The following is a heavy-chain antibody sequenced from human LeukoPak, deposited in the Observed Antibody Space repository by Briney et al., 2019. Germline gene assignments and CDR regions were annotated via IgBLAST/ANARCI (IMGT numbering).Heavy chain of an antibody. CDR1: GFTFKDYT. J-gene: IGHJ5*02. V-gene: IGHV3-21*06. CDR2: VSFGSSYI. Sequence: GGSLRLSCAASGFTFKDYTMNWVRQSPGKGLQWVSYVSFGSSYISYADSLKGRFTISRDDAKSSVYLEMTSLRTDDTAVYYCARASTEYAVTDGFDTWGPGTLDTVSS. CDR3: ARASTEYAVTDGFDT. D-gene: IGHD4-17*01.